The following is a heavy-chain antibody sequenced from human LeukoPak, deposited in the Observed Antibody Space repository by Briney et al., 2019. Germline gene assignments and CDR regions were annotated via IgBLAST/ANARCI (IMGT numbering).Heavy chain of an antibody. V-gene: IGHV3-23*01. J-gene: IGHJ4*02. Sequence: GGSLRLSCAASGSTFSSYAMSWVRQAPGKGLEWVSAISGSGGSTYYADSVKGRFTISRDNSKNTLYLQMNSLRAEDTAVYYCASSTYYDFWSGYYNRAYYFDYWGQGTLVTVSS. CDR2: ISGSGGST. CDR1: GSTFSSYA. CDR3: ASSTYYDFWSGYYNRAYYFDY. D-gene: IGHD3-3*01.